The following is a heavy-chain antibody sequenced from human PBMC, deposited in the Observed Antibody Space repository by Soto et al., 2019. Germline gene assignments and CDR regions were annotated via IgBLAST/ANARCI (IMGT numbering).Heavy chain of an antibody. Sequence: EVQLLESGGGLVQPGGSLRLSCAASGFTFSSYAMSWVRQAPGKGLEWVSAISGSGGSTYYADSVKGRFTISRDNSKNTLYLQMNSLRAEDTAVYYCAKKGESYGYFRVYNWFDPWGQGTLVTVSS. D-gene: IGHD5-18*01. V-gene: IGHV3-23*01. CDR2: ISGSGGST. CDR1: GFTFSSYA. CDR3: AKKGESYGYFRVYNWFDP. J-gene: IGHJ5*01.